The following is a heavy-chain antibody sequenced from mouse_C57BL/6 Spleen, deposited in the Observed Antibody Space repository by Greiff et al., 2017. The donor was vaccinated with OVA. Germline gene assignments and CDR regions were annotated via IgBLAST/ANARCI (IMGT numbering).Heavy chain of an antibody. CDR1: GFTFSSYA. J-gene: IGHJ4*01. Sequence: EVMLVESGGGLVKPGGSLKLSCAASGFTFSSYAMSWVRQTPEKRLEWVATISAGGSYTYYPDNVKGRFTISRDNAKNNLYLQLSHLKSEDTAMYYCARGGLLRGYYAMDYWGQGTSVTVSS. CDR2: ISAGGSYT. D-gene: IGHD1-1*01. CDR3: ARGGLLRGYYAMDY. V-gene: IGHV5-4*03.